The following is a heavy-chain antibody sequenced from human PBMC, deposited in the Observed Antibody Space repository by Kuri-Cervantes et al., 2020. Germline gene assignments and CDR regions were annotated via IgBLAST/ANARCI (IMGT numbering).Heavy chain of an antibody. CDR2: IYYSGST. J-gene: IGHJ4*02. D-gene: IGHD3-16*02. CDR1: GGSISSYY. CDR3: DREGELSSYYFDY. Sequence: SETLSLTCTVSGGSISSYYWSWIRQPPGKGLEWIGYIYYSGSTNYNPSLKSRVTISVDTSKNQFSLKLSSVTAADTAVYYCDREGELSSYYFDYWGQGTPVTVSS. V-gene: IGHV4-59*08.